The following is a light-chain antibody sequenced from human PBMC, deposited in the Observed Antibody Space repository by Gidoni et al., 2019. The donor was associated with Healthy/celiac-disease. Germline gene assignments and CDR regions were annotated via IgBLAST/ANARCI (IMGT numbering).Light chain of an antibody. V-gene: IGKV3-20*01. CDR3: QQYGSSPRT. J-gene: IGKJ1*01. CDR2: GAS. Sequence: EIVLTQSPGTLSLSPGERANLSCRASQSVSSSYLAWYQQQPGQAPRLLIYGASSRATGIPDRFSGSGSGTDFTLTISRLEPEDFAVYYCQQYGSSPRTFGQGTKVEIK. CDR1: QSVSSSY.